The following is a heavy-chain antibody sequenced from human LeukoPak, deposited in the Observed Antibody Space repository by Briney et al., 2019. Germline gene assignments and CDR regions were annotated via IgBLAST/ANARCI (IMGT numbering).Heavy chain of an antibody. D-gene: IGHD2/OR15-2a*01. CDR1: GFTFSTYS. CDR2: IGTSSSSI. Sequence: GGSLRLSCATSGFTFSTYSKNWVRQAPGKGLEWVSSIGTSSSSIYYADSVRGRFTISRDNARNSLYLQMNSLRAEDTAVYYCVRIPNSANFPNWFDPWGQGTLVTVSS. CDR3: VRIPNSANFPNWFDP. J-gene: IGHJ5*02. V-gene: IGHV3-21*01.